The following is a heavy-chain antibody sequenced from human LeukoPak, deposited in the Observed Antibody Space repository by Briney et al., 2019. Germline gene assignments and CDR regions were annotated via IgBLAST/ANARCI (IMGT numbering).Heavy chain of an antibody. D-gene: IGHD2-15*01. CDR1: GYTFSSYG. V-gene: IGHV1-18*01. CDR3: ARDFFHGHCSGLTCFLLDS. J-gene: IGHJ4*02. Sequence: GASVKVSCKASGYTFSSYGITWVRQAPGQGLEWMGWIRAHYGNTNYEQKFQGRLTMTTDTSTHTAYMELRSLRPDDTAVYYCARDFFHGHCSGLTCFLLDSWGQGSLVAVSS. CDR2: IRAHYGNT.